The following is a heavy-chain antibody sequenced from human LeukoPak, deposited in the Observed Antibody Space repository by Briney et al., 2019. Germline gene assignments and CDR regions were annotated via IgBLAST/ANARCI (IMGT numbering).Heavy chain of an antibody. CDR1: GFTFSDYY. Sequence: GGSLRLSCAASGFTFSDYYMSWIRQAPGKVLEWVSYISSSGSTIYYADSVKGRFTISRDNAKNSLYLQMNSLRAEDTAVYYCARDSRQGYSSSWYGGMDYYFDYWGQGTLVTVSS. CDR3: ARDSRQGYSSSWYGGMDYYFDY. J-gene: IGHJ4*02. CDR2: ISSSGSTI. V-gene: IGHV3-11*04. D-gene: IGHD6-13*01.